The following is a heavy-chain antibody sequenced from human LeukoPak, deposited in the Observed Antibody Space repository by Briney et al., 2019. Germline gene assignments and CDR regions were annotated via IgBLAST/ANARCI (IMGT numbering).Heavy chain of an antibody. CDR2: VSFNGNNK. D-gene: IGHD3-16*02. CDR3: AKDIYPDRCAPAY. J-gene: IGHJ4*02. Sequence: PPGGSLRLSCAASGFTFSSYAMHWVRQAPGRGLEWVAVVSFNGNNKYFADSVKGRFTISRDNSKNTLYLQMNSLRAEDTALYYCAKDIYPDRCAPAYWGQGTLVTVSS. V-gene: IGHV3-30-3*01. CDR1: GFTFSSYA.